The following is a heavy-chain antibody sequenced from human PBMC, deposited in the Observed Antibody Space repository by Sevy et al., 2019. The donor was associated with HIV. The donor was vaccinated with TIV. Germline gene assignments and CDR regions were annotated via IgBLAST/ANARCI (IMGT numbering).Heavy chain of an antibody. Sequence: GGSLRLSCAASGFTFSSYGMHWVRQAPGKGLEWVAVIWYDGSNKYYADSVKGRFTISRDNSKNTLYPQMNSLRAEDTAVYYCARDRIRGSYYYYGMDVWGQGTTVTVSS. J-gene: IGHJ6*02. CDR1: GFTFSSYG. V-gene: IGHV3-33*01. CDR3: ARDRIRGSYYYYGMDV. D-gene: IGHD3-3*02. CDR2: IWYDGSNK.